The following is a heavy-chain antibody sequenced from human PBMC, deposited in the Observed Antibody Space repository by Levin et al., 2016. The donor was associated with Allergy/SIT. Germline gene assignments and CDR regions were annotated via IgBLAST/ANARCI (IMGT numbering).Heavy chain of an antibody. Sequence: GESLKITCAASGFTFSDYYMSWIRQAPGKGLEWVSYISSTGTTIYYADSVKGRFTISRDNAKNSLYLQMNSLRPEDTAVYYCARSVSQVITIFGVLIIPPPDYWGQGTLVTVSS. CDR1: GFTFSDYY. CDR2: ISSTGTTI. CDR3: ARSVSQVITIFGVLIIPPPDY. J-gene: IGHJ4*02. D-gene: IGHD3-3*01. V-gene: IGHV3-11*01.